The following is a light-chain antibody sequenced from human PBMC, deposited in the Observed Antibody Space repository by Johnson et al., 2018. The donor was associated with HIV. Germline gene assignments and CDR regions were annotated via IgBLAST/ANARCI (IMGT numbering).Light chain of an antibody. CDR2: DNN. Sequence: QSVLTQPPSVSAAPGQKVTISFSGSSSNIGNNYVSWYQQLPGRAPKLLIYDNNKRPSGIPDRFSGSKSGTSATLGITGLQTGDEADYYCGTWDSSLRVGFFGTGTKVTVL. V-gene: IGLV1-51*01. CDR1: SSNIGNNY. J-gene: IGLJ1*01. CDR3: GTWDSSLRVGF.